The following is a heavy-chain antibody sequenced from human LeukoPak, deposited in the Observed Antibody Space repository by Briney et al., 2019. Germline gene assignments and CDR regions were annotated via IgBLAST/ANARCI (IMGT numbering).Heavy chain of an antibody. CDR2: INHSGST. D-gene: IGHD3-10*01. Sequence: IGEINHSGSTNYNPSLKSRVTISVDTSKNQFSLKLSSVTAADTAVYYCARAGSGSAIDYWGQGTLVTVSS. J-gene: IGHJ4*02. V-gene: IGHV4-34*01. CDR3: ARAGSGSAIDY.